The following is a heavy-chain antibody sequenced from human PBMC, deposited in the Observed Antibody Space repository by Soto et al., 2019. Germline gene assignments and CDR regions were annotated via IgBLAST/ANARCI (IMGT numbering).Heavy chain of an antibody. J-gene: IGHJ5*01. CDR1: GDSISSGDYY. V-gene: IGHV4-30-4*01. CDR2: IYHRGSS. Sequence: SETLSLTCTVSGDSISSGDYYWSWIRQPPGKGLEWIGYIYHRGSSYYSPSLKTGVTLSVDTSNNQFSLKMTSVTAADTALYFCARYSRDRGWFDSRGQGTLVTVSS. D-gene: IGHD2-21*01. CDR3: ARYSRDRGWFDS.